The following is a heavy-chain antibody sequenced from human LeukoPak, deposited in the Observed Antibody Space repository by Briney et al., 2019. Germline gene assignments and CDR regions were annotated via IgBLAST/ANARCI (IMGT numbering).Heavy chain of an antibody. CDR3: ARVTMVRGAPDYYYGMDV. V-gene: IGHV3-74*01. CDR1: GFTFRNYW. J-gene: IGHJ6*02. Sequence: GGSLRLSCAASGFTFRNYWMHWVRQAPGKGLVWVSSIEGDGSRTNYADSVKGRFTISRDNAENTLYLQMNSLRAEDTAVYYCARVTMVRGAPDYYYGMDVWGQGTTVTVSS. CDR2: IEGDGSRT. D-gene: IGHD3-10*01.